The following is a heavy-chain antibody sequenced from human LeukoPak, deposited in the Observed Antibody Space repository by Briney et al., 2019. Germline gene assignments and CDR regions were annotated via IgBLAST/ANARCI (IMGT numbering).Heavy chain of an antibody. CDR3: ARGASDIVVVPAALYYYYYYMDV. CDR2: IYTSGST. Sequence: PSETLSLTCTVSGGSISSSSYYWSWIRQPAGKGLEWIGRIYTSGSTNYNPSLKSRVTISVDTSKNQFSLKLSSVTAADTAVYYCARGASDIVVVPAALYYYYYYMDVWGKGTTVTISS. J-gene: IGHJ6*03. D-gene: IGHD2-2*01. V-gene: IGHV4-61*02. CDR1: GGSISSSSYY.